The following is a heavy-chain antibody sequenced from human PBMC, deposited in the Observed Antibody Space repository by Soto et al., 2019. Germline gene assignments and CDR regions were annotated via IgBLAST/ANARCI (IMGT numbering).Heavy chain of an antibody. CDR3: ARSSCSGGSCYSGTDWFDP. CDR2: IIPIFGTA. Sequence: SVKVSCKASGGTFSSYAISWVRQAPGQGLEWMGGIIPIFGTANYAQKFQGRVTITADESTSTAYMELSSLRSEDTAVYYCARSSCSGGSCYSGTDWFDPWGQGTLVTVSS. D-gene: IGHD2-15*01. V-gene: IGHV1-69*13. CDR1: GGTFSSYA. J-gene: IGHJ5*02.